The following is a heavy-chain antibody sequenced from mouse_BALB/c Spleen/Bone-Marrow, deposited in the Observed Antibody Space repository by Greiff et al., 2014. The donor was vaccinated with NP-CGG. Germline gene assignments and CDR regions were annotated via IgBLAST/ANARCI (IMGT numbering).Heavy chain of an antibody. CDR3: ARYYYGSSYFDY. Sequence: VQLQQSGAELVKPGASVKLSCTASGFNIKDTYMHWVKQRPEQGLEWIGRIDPANGNTKYDPKFQGKATITADTSSNTAYLQLRSLTSEDTAVYYCARYYYGSSYFDYWGQGTTLTVSS. V-gene: IGHV14-3*02. CDR2: IDPANGNT. CDR1: GFNIKDTY. J-gene: IGHJ2*01. D-gene: IGHD1-1*01.